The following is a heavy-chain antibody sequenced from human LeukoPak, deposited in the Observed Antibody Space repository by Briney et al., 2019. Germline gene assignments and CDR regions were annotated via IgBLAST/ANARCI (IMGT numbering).Heavy chain of an antibody. Sequence: GGSLRLSCAASGFTFSSYAMSWVRQAPGKGLEWVSALSGSGGSTYYADSVKGRFTISRDNSKNTLYLQMNSLIAEDTAVYYCAKEGYYYDSSGRYYYECRAHYFDYWGQGTLVTVSS. CDR1: GFTFSSYA. J-gene: IGHJ4*02. D-gene: IGHD3-22*01. CDR3: AKEGYYYDSSGRYYYECRAHYFDY. V-gene: IGHV3-23*01. CDR2: LSGSGGST.